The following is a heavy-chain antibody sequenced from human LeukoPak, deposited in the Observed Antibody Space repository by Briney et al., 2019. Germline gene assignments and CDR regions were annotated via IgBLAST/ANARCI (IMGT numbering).Heavy chain of an antibody. V-gene: IGHV1-69*13. CDR2: IIPIFGTA. CDR3: ARGYSYGSTDY. D-gene: IGHD5-18*01. CDR1: GYTFTSYG. Sequence: ASVKVSCKASGYTFTSYGISWVRQAPGQGLEWMGGIIPIFGTANYAQKFQGRVTITADESTSTAYMELSSLRSEDTAVYYCARGYSYGSTDYWGQGTLVTVSS. J-gene: IGHJ4*02.